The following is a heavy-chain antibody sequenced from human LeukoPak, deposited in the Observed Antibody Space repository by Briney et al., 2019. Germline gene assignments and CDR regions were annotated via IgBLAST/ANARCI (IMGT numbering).Heavy chain of an antibody. D-gene: IGHD5-24*01. CDR1: GGSISSYY. V-gene: IGHV4-59*01. J-gene: IGHJ4*02. Sequence: SETLSLTCTVSGGSISSYYWSWIRQPPEKGLDWIGYINHSGSTNYNPSLKSRVTISVDTSKNQFSLKLSSVTAADTAVYYCAREQSHGYNSRALDYWGQGTLVTVSS. CDR2: INHSGST. CDR3: AREQSHGYNSRALDY.